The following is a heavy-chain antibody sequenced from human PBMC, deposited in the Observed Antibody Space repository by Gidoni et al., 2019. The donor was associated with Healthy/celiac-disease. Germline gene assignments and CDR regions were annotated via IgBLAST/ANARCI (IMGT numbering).Heavy chain of an antibody. J-gene: IGHJ4*02. CDR1: GFTFSSYA. CDR2: ISGSGGST. V-gene: IGHV3-23*01. Sequence: EVQLLESGRGLVQPGGSLRHSCAASGFTFSSYAMSWVRQAPGTGREWFSAISGSGGSTYYADSVKGRFTISRDNSKNTLYLQMNSLRAEDTAVYYCANLDYFDYWGQGTLVTVSS. CDR3: ANLDYFDY.